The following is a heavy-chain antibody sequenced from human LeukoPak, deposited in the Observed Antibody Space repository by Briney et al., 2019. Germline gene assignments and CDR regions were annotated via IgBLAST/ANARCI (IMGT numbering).Heavy chain of an antibody. Sequence: SVKVSCKASGGTFSSYAISWVRQAPGQGLEWMGGIIPIFGTANYAQKFQGRVTITTDESTSTAYMELSSLRSEDTAVYYCAGVVSGSGSCITPNWFDPWGQGTLVTVSS. D-gene: IGHD3-10*01. CDR3: AGVVSGSGSCITPNWFDP. CDR1: GGTFSSYA. CDR2: IIPIFGTA. J-gene: IGHJ5*02. V-gene: IGHV1-69*05.